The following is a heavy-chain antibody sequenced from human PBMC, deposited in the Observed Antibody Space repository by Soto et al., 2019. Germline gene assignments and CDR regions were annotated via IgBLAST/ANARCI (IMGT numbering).Heavy chain of an antibody. V-gene: IGHV4-59*01. CDR2: IYYSGST. J-gene: IGHJ5*02. D-gene: IGHD3-16*01. CDR3: AHDGGLDWFDP. Sequence: SETLSLTCTVSGGSISNYYWTWIRQPPGKGLEWIGYIYYSGSTNYNPSLKSRVTISVDTSKNQFSLKLSSVTAADTATYYCAHDGGLDWFDPWGQGTLVTVSS. CDR1: GGSISNYY.